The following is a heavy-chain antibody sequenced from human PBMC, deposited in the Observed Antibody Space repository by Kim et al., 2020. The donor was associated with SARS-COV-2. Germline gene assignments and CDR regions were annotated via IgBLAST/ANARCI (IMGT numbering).Heavy chain of an antibody. CDR2: ISAYNGKT. Sequence: ASVKVSCKDSGYTFTSYGISGVRQAPVQGLEGMGWISAYNGKTNYAKKLQGRVTMTTDTSTSKAYMELGSRRSDDTAVYYCARFGGGYGMDVWGQGTTVTVSS. V-gene: IGHV1-18*04. CDR1: GYTFTSYG. J-gene: IGHJ6*02. CDR3: ARFGGGYGMDV. D-gene: IGHD3-16*01.